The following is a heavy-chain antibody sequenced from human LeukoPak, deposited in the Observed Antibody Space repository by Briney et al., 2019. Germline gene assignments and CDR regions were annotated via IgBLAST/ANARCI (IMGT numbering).Heavy chain of an antibody. CDR2: IWYDGSNK. CDR1: GFTFSNYD. V-gene: IGHV3-33*01. D-gene: IGHD5-24*01. J-gene: IGHJ4*02. Sequence: PGRSLRLSCAASGFTFSNYDVHWVRQAPGKGLEWVAVIWYDGSNKYYVDSVKGRFTISRDISKNTLYLQMNCLSAEDTAVYYCARHGYNYGFDYWGQGTLVTVSS. CDR3: ARHGYNYGFDY.